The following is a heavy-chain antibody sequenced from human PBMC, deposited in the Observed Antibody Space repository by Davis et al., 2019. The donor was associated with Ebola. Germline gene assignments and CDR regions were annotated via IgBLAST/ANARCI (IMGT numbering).Heavy chain of an antibody. CDR2: IWYDGSNK. Sequence: GESLKISCAASGFTFSSYGMHWVRQAPGKGLEWVAVIWYDGSNKYYADSVKGRFTISRDNAKNSLYLQMNSLRAEDTALYYCAKGYFQHWGQGTLVTVSS. V-gene: IGHV3-33*03. CDR3: AKGYFQH. CDR1: GFTFSSYG. J-gene: IGHJ1*01.